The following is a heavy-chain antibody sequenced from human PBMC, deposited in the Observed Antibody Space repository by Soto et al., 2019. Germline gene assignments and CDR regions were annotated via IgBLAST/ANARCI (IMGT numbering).Heavy chain of an antibody. D-gene: IGHD5-12*01. V-gene: IGHV1-58*01. CDR3: AASPRFLRPNWFDP. CDR2: IVVGSGNT. Sequence: QMQLVQSGPEVKKPGTSVKVSCKASGFTFTSSAVQWVRQARGQRLEWIGWIVVGSGNTNYAQKFQERVTITRDMSTSTAYMELSSLRSEDTAVYYCAASPRFLRPNWFDPWGQGTLVTVSS. J-gene: IGHJ5*02. CDR1: GFTFTSSA.